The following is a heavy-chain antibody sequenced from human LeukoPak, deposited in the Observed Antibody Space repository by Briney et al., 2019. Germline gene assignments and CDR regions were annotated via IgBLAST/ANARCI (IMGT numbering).Heavy chain of an antibody. D-gene: IGHD3-22*01. CDR1: GFTFTSYW. CDR3: ARRDDMDY. J-gene: IGHJ4*02. Sequence: GGSLRLSCAASGFTFTSYWIGWVRQMPGKGLEWMGIIYPGDSDTRYSPSFQGQVTISADKSISTAYLQWSSLKASDTAMYYCARRDDMDYWGQGTLVTVSS. V-gene: IGHV5-51*01. CDR2: IYPGDSDT.